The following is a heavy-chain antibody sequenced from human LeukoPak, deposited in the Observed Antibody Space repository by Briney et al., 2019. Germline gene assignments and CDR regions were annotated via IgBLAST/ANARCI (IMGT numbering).Heavy chain of an antibody. J-gene: IGHJ3*02. CDR2: IYTSGST. CDR3: ARGDYDFCFDAFDI. V-gene: IGHV4-61*02. Sequence: SSETLSLTCTVSGGSISSGSYYWSWIRQPAGKGLEWIGRIYTSGSTNYNPSLKSRVTISVDTSKNQFSLKLSSVTAADTAVYYCARGDYDFCFDAFDIWGQGTMVTVSS. D-gene: IGHD3-3*01. CDR1: GGSISSGSYY.